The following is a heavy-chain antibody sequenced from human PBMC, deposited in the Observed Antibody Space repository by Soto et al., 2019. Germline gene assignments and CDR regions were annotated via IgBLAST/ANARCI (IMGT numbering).Heavy chain of an antibody. J-gene: IGHJ4*02. Sequence: GASVKVSCKASGGTFSSYAISWVRQAPGQGLEWMGGITPIFGTANYAQKFQGRVTITADESTSTAYMELSSLRSEDTAVYYCAREPKRGYSYGFDYWGQGTLVTVSS. CDR2: ITPIFGTA. V-gene: IGHV1-69*13. CDR3: AREPKRGYSYGFDY. D-gene: IGHD5-18*01. CDR1: GGTFSSYA.